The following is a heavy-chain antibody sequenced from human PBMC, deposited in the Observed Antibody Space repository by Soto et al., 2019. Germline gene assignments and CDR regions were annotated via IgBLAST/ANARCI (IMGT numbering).Heavy chain of an antibody. Sequence: QVQLQESGPGLVKASQTLSLTCTVFGGSIDGGDYYWAWIRQPPGRGLEWIGYIYSSGTTYYNPSLKGRLTISLAQSQVSLMLTSVTATDTGVYYCARGYYESSDYYVGSPAFEYWGQGARVSVSS. V-gene: IGHV4-30-4*01. J-gene: IGHJ4*02. CDR2: IYSSGTT. D-gene: IGHD3-22*01. CDR1: GGSIDGGDYY. CDR3: ARGYYESSDYYVGSPAFEY.